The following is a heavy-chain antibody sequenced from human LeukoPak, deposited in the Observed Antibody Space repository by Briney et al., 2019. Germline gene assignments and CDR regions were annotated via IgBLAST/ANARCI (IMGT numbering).Heavy chain of an antibody. CDR1: GGTFSSYA. V-gene: IGHV1-69*05. D-gene: IGHD2/OR15-2a*01. CDR2: IIPIFGTA. Sequence: ASVTVSFKASGGTFSSYAISWVRQAPGQGLEWMGGIIPIFGTANYAQKFQGRVTITTDESTSTAYMELSSLRSEDTAVYYCARGGVTEYPGFDNWFDPWGQGTLVTVSS. CDR3: ARGGVTEYPGFDNWFDP. J-gene: IGHJ5*02.